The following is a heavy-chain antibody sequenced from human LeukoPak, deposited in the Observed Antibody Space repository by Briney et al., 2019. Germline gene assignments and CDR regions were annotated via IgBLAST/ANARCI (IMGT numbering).Heavy chain of an antibody. Sequence: GESLKISCQGSGYSFSHFWIGWVRQMPGKGLEWMGVIYSGDSDTRYSPSFQGQVTISADKSISTAYLQWSSLKASDTAMYYCARGGVERAVVTGIYYFDYWGQGTLVTVSS. CDR2: IYSGDSDT. CDR3: ARGGVERAVVTGIYYFDY. J-gene: IGHJ4*02. CDR1: GYSFSHFW. V-gene: IGHV5-51*01. D-gene: IGHD4-23*01.